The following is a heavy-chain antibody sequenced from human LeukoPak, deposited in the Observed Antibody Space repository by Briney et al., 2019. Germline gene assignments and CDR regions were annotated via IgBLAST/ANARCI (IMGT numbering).Heavy chain of an antibody. CDR2: ISSSGSSI. Sequence: GGSLRLSCAASGFTFSSCEMNWVRQAPGKGLEWVSYISSSGSSIYYADSVKGRFTISRDNSKNTLYLQMNSLRAEDTAVYYCARDLGYYFDCWGQGTLVTVSS. V-gene: IGHV3-48*03. CDR1: GFTFSSCE. J-gene: IGHJ4*02. CDR3: ARDLGYYFDC. D-gene: IGHD3-16*01.